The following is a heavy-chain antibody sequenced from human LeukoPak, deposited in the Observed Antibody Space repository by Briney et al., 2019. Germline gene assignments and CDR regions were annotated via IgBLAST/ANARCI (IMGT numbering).Heavy chain of an antibody. CDR1: GGSISSYS. CDR3: AGDYGSGSYRFDY. Sequence: SETLSLTCTVSGGSISSYSWSWVRQPPGRGLEWIGYIYYSGSTTYNPSLKSRVTISLDTSNNRFSLKLSSVTAADTAVYYCAGDYGSGSYRFDYWGQGTLVTVSP. V-gene: IGHV4-59*12. J-gene: IGHJ4*02. CDR2: IYYSGST. D-gene: IGHD3-10*01.